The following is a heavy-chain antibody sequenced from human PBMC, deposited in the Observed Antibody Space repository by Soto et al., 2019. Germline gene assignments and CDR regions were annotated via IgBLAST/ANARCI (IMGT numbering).Heavy chain of an antibody. J-gene: IGHJ6*02. D-gene: IGHD6-13*01. Sequence: PSETLSLTCTVSGGSISSSSYYWGWIRQPPGKGLEWIGSIYYSGSPYCNPSLKSRVTISVDTSKNQFSLKLSSVTAADTAVYYCARQGENGYSSSWYSRNTYYYGMDVWGQGTTVTVSS. CDR1: GGSISSSSYY. CDR3: ARQGENGYSSSWYSRNTYYYGMDV. V-gene: IGHV4-39*01. CDR2: IYYSGSP.